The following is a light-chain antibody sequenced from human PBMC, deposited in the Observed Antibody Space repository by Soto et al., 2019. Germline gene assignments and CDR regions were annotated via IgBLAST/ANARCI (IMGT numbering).Light chain of an antibody. Sequence: EIVLTQSPGTLSLSPGERGTLSCRASQSVRSSYLAWYQQKPGQAPRLLIYAASSRATGIPDRFSGSGSGTDFTLTISRLEPEDFAVYYCQSYGTSRTFGQGTTVESK. V-gene: IGKV3-20*01. CDR1: QSVRSSY. CDR2: AAS. CDR3: QSYGTSRT. J-gene: IGKJ1*01.